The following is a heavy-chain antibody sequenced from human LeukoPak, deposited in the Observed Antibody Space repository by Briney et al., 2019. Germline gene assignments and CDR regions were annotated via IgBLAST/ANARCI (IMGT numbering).Heavy chain of an antibody. Sequence: GGSLRLSCTASGFTFNRHRISWIRQAPGEGLEWVANTGQTGIENYYVASVKGRFTISRDNTKNSVFLQMNSLRAEDTAVYYCAREGDAFDIWGQGTMVTVSS. CDR1: GFTFNRHR. CDR3: AREGDAFDI. J-gene: IGHJ3*02. V-gene: IGHV3-7*01. CDR2: TGQTGIEN. D-gene: IGHD3-10*01.